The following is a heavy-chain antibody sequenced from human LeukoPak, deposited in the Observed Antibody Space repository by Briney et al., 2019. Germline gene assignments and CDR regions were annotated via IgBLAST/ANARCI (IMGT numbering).Heavy chain of an antibody. CDR1: GFTFSSYA. V-gene: IGHV3-30-3*01. Sequence: GGSLRLSCAASGFTFSSYAMHWVRQAPGKGLEWVAVISYDGSNKYYADSVKGRFTISRDNSKNTLYLQMNSLRAEDTAVYYCARDPEVGAPLGYFDYWGQGTLVTVSP. CDR2: ISYDGSNK. CDR3: ARDPEVGAPLGYFDY. J-gene: IGHJ4*02. D-gene: IGHD1-26*01.